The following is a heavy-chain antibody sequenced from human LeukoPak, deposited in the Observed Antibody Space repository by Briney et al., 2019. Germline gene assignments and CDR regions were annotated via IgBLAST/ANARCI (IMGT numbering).Heavy chain of an antibody. CDR3: ACGVPHSYYYMDV. J-gene: IGHJ6*03. CDR1: GDSINTYY. Sequence: SETLSLTCTVSGDSINTYYWNWIRQPPGKGLEWIAHIYYTGSASYNPSLKSRATISVDTSKNQFSLSLGSVTAADTAVYYCACGVPHSYYYMDVWGKGTTVAVSS. V-gene: IGHV4-59*12. CDR2: IYYTGSA. D-gene: IGHD2-21*01.